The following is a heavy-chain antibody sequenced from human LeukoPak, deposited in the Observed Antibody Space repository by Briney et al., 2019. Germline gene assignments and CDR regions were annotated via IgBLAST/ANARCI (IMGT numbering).Heavy chain of an antibody. CDR3: ATTTIRLGF. CDR1: GGSISGTSYY. D-gene: IGHD1-26*01. CDR2: IYYSENT. V-gene: IGHV4-39*07. J-gene: IGHJ4*02. Sequence: SETLSLTCTVSGGSISGTSYYWGWIRQPPGKGLEWIGSIYYSENTYYNASLKSRVTISVDTSKNQFSLRLSSVTAADTAVYYCATTTIRLGFWGQGTLVTVSS.